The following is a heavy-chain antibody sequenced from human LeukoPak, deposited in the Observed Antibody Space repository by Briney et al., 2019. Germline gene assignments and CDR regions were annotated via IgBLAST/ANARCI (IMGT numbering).Heavy chain of an antibody. CDR2: IGNAGDT. CDR1: GFTFSTYD. J-gene: IGHJ5*02. CDR3: ARGNFLTGYTA. V-gene: IGHV3-13*01. Sequence: GGSLRLSCAASGFTFSTYDMHWVRQATGKGLEWVSAIGNAGDTYYVGSVKGRLTISRENAKNFLFLQMNSLRAGDTAVYYCARGNFLTGYTAWGQGTPVTVSS. D-gene: IGHD3/OR15-3a*01.